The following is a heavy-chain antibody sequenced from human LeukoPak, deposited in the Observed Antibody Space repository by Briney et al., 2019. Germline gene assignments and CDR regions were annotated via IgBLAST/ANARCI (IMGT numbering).Heavy chain of an antibody. Sequence: ASVKVSCKVSGKTLTELSTYWVRQAPGKGLEWMVRFDPEDGETIYGQKFQGRITLTEDTSTDTAYMELSSLRSEDTAVYYCTTDPTYYPDSSGYLVYWGQGTLVTVSS. J-gene: IGHJ4*02. CDR2: FDPEDGET. V-gene: IGHV1-24*01. D-gene: IGHD3-22*01. CDR1: GKTLTELS. CDR3: TTDPTYYPDSSGYLVY.